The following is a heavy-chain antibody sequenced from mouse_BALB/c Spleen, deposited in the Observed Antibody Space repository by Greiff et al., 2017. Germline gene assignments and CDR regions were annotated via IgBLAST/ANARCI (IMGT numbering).Heavy chain of an antibody. CDR3: ARGDTTVYAMDY. D-gene: IGHD1-1*01. Sequence: QVQLKESGPGLVAPSQCLSITCTASGFSLTGYGVNWVRQPPGKGLEWLGMIWGDGSTDYNSALKSRLSTSKDNSKSQVFLKMNSRQTYDTAGYYCARGDTTVYAMDYWGQGTSVTVSA. CDR1: GFSLTGYG. CDR2: IWGDGST. V-gene: IGHV2-6-7*01. J-gene: IGHJ4*01.